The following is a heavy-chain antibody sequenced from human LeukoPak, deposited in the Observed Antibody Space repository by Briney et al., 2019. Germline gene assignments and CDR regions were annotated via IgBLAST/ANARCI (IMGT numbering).Heavy chain of an antibody. V-gene: IGHV3-33*06. D-gene: IGHD3-9*01. CDR2: IWYDGSNK. CDR3: AKEKDILTGYITHYAYDI. CDR1: GFTFSVYG. J-gene: IGHJ3*02. Sequence: GGSLRLSCAASGFTFSVYGMHWVRQAPGKGLEWVALIWYDGSNKYYADSVKGRFTISRDNSKNTLYLQMNSLRAEDTAVYYCAKEKDILTGYITHYAYDIWGQGTMVTVSS.